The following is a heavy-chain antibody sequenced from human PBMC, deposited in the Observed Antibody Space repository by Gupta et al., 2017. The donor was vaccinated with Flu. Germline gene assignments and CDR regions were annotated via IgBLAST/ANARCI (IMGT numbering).Heavy chain of an antibody. CDR1: GGTFATYG. Sequence: QLQLAQSGAEVKKPGSSVQVSCMASGGTFATYGITWVRQAPGQGLEWMGGIIPIFGTVYYAQRFRGRVTITADTSTGTAYMELSSLRSDDTAVYYCAREERQLVLKAMDVWGQGTTVTVSS. V-gene: IGHV1-69*06. D-gene: IGHD6-13*01. J-gene: IGHJ6*02. CDR3: AREERQLVLKAMDV. CDR2: IIPIFGTV.